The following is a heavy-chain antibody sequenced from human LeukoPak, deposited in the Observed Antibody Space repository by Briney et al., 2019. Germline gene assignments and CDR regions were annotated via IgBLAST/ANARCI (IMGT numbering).Heavy chain of an antibody. CDR1: GYTLNSYG. CDR3: ARGFGGPLDY. V-gene: IGHV1-18*01. D-gene: IGHD3-10*01. CDR2: ISFYQNKT. Sequence: ASVKVSCKTSGYTLNSYGISWVRQAPGQGLQWVGWISFYQNKTNYSQMIQGRVTMTTDTSTTTAYMELRRLRSDDTAVYYCARGFGGPLDYWGQGTLVTVSS. J-gene: IGHJ4*02.